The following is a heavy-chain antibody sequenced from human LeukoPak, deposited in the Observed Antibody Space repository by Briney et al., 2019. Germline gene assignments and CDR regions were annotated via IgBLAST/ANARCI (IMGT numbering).Heavy chain of an antibody. J-gene: IGHJ5*02. V-gene: IGHV3-21*01. D-gene: IGHD7-27*01. Sequence: GGSLRLSCAGSGFSFSDYSMNWVRQAPGKGLEWVSSISSGSSYINYADSVKGRFTFSRDNAKNSLYLQMNSLRAEDTAVYYCARDPGDDLNWFDPWGQGTLVTVSS. CDR3: ARDPGDDLNWFDP. CDR2: ISSGSSYI. CDR1: GFSFSDYS.